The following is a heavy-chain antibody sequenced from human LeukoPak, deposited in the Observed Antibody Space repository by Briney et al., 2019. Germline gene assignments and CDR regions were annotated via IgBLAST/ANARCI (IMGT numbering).Heavy chain of an antibody. D-gene: IGHD2-2*01. CDR3: ARHGDQLQYYYYYYMDV. CDR2: INPNSGGT. CDR1: GYTFTGYY. J-gene: IGHJ6*03. V-gene: IGHV1-2*02. Sequence: ASVKVSCKASGYTFTGYYMHWVRQAPGQGLEWMGWINPNSGGTNYAQKFQGRVTMTGDTSISTAYMELSRLRSDDTAVYYCARHGDQLQYYYYYYMDVWGKGTTVTVSS.